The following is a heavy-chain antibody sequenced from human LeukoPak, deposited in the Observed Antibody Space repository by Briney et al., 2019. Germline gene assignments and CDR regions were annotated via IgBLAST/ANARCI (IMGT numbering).Heavy chain of an antibody. Sequence: PGGSLSISCAASGFTLSSYAMSWVRQAPGKGLEWVSVITGSGGSTFYADSVKGRFTISRDNSKKTVNLQMKSLRAEDTAVYYCATRLFYSSVWYGIDYWGQGTLVTVSS. V-gene: IGHV3-23*01. CDR2: ITGSGGST. CDR3: ATRLFYSSVWYGIDY. J-gene: IGHJ4*02. D-gene: IGHD6-19*01. CDR1: GFTLSSYA.